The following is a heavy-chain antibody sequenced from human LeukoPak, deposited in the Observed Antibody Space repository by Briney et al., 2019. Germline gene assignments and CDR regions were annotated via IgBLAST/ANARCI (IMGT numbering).Heavy chain of an antibody. CDR2: IWYDGSNK. V-gene: IGHV3-33*01. D-gene: IGHD1-26*01. CDR1: GFTFSSYG. CDR3: ARDSGRVDYYYGMDV. J-gene: IGHJ6*04. Sequence: GGSRRLSCAASGFTFSSYGMHWVRQAPGKGLEWVAVIWYDGSNKYYADSVKGRFTISRDNSKNTLYLQMNSLRAEDTAVYYCARDSGRVDYYYGMDVWGKGTTVTVPS.